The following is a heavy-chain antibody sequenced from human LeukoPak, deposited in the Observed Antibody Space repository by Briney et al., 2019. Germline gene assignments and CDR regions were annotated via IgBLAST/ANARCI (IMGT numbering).Heavy chain of an antibody. J-gene: IGHJ6*02. CDR1: GYSFTSYW. Sequence: GESLKISCKGSGYSFTSYWIGWVRQMPGKGLEWMGIIYPGDSDTRYSPSFQGQVTISADKSISTAYLQWSSLKASDTAMYYCARYLGYCSSTSGLENGVCYYYGMDVWGQGTTVTVSS. CDR3: ARYLGYCSSTSGLENGVCYYYGMDV. V-gene: IGHV5-51*01. CDR2: IYPGDSDT. D-gene: IGHD2-2*01.